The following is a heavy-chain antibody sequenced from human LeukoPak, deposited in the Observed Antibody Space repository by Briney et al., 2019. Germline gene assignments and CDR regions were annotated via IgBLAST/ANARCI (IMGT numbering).Heavy chain of an antibody. Sequence: SVKVSCKASGGTFSSYAISWVRQAPGQGLEWMGGIIPIFGTANYAQKLQGRVTITADESTSTAYMELSSLRSEDTAVYYCARRDGYTPGGDYWGQGTLVTVSS. D-gene: IGHD5-24*01. J-gene: IGHJ4*02. V-gene: IGHV1-69*13. CDR3: ARRDGYTPGGDY. CDR2: IIPIFGTA. CDR1: GGTFSSYA.